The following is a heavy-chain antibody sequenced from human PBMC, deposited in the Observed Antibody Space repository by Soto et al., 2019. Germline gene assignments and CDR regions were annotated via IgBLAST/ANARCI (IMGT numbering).Heavy chain of an antibody. J-gene: IGHJ4*02. V-gene: IGHV3-9*01. CDR3: AKDIRSFGGYVGYSGSDY. Sequence: EVQLVESGGGLVQPGRSLRLSCAASGFTFDDYAMHWVRQAPGKGLEWVSGISWNSGSIGYADSVKGRFTISRDNAKNSLYLQMNSLRAEDTALYYCAKDIRSFGGYVGYSGSDYWGQGTLVTVSS. CDR2: ISWNSGSI. D-gene: IGHD5-12*01. CDR1: GFTFDDYA.